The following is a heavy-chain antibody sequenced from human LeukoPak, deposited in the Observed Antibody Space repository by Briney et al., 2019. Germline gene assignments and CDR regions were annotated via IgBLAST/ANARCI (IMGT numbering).Heavy chain of an antibody. V-gene: IGHV3-23*01. CDR1: GFTFGTYA. J-gene: IGHJ6*02. CDR2: ISGSGDST. D-gene: IGHD3-3*01. Sequence: PGGSLRLSCAASGFTFGTYAMHWVRQAPGKGLEWVSAISGSGDSTYYAESVKGRFTISRDNSKNTLYLQMSSLRAEDTAVYYCATDFPTYYDFWDGDVPYYYYGMDVWGQGTTVTVSS. CDR3: ATDFPTYYDFWDGDVPYYYYGMDV.